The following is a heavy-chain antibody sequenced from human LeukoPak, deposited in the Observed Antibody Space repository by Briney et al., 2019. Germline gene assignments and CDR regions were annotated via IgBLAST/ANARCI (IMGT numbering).Heavy chain of an antibody. Sequence: SETLSLTCSVSGGSIDNFFWGWVRQPPGKGLEWFGYITYNGRTNYNPSLKSRVSMPVDTSKNQFSLKLSSVTAADTAVYYCARVGIQLWLQGGVFDYWGQGTLVTVSS. CDR3: ARVGIQLWLQGGVFDY. D-gene: IGHD5-18*01. J-gene: IGHJ4*02. CDR2: ITYNGRT. V-gene: IGHV4-59*01. CDR1: GGSIDNFF.